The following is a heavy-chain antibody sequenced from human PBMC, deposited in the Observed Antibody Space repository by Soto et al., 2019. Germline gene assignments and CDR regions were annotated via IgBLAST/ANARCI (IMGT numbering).Heavy chain of an antibody. CDR1: GGTFSSYT. V-gene: IGHV1-69*02. D-gene: IGHD6-19*01. Sequence: QVQLVQSGAEVKKPGSSVKVSCKASGGTFSSYTISWVRQAPGQGLEWMGRIIPILGIANYAQKFQGRVTITANKCTSTADMELSSLRSEDTAGYYCAGYSRGWGPRDDYWGQGTLVTVSS. J-gene: IGHJ4*02. CDR2: IIPILGIA. CDR3: AGYSRGWGPRDDY.